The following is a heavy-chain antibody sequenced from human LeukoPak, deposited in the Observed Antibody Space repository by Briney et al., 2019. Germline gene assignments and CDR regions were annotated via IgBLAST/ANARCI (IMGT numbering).Heavy chain of an antibody. CDR2: ISSSSSTI. CDR3: ARGKMYSSSYYFDY. D-gene: IGHD6-6*01. J-gene: IGHJ4*02. V-gene: IGHV3-48*01. Sequence: GGSLRLSCAASGFTFSSYSMNWVRQAPGKGLEWVSYISSSSSTIYYADSVKGRFTISRDNAKNSLYLQMNSLRAEDTAVYYCARGKMYSSSYYFDYWGQGTLVTVSS. CDR1: GFTFSSYS.